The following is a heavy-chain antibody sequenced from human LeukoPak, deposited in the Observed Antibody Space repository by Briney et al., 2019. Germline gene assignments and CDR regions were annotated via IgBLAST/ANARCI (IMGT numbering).Heavy chain of an antibody. CDR3: ARDESSGWYRSFDL. D-gene: IGHD6-19*01. Sequence: PGGSLRLSCAASGFTFSTYAMHWVRQAAGKGLEWVAGISYDGSNKYYTDSVKGRFTISRDNSKNTLYLQMNSLRTEDTAVYYCARDESSGWYRSFDLWGRGTLVTVSS. CDR1: GFTFSTYA. V-gene: IGHV3-30-3*01. J-gene: IGHJ2*01. CDR2: ISYDGSNK.